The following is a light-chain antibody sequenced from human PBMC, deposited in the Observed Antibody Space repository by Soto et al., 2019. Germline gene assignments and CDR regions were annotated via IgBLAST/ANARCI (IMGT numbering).Light chain of an antibody. CDR1: QSISNF. CDR2: AAS. Sequence: IQLTQSPSSLSTSVGDSVTITCRASQSISNFLNWYQHKPGKAPDLLIYAASTLFSGVPSRFRGSGSGTDFTLTITSLQPEDFATYYCQQSDRAPYIFGQGTKLEIK. CDR3: QQSDRAPYI. V-gene: IGKV1-39*01. J-gene: IGKJ2*01.